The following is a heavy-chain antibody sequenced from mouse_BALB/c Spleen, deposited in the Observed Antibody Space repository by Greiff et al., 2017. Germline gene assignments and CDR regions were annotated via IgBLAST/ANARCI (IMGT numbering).Heavy chain of an antibody. Sequence: VQRVESGAELVRPGASVTLSCKASGYTFTDYEMHWVKQTPVHGLEWIGAIDPETGGTAYNQKFKGKATLTADKSSSTAYMELRSLTSEDSAVYYCTREGDRYGPWFAYWGQGTLVTVSA. J-gene: IGHJ3*01. V-gene: IGHV1-15*01. CDR2: IDPETGGT. D-gene: IGHD2-14*01. CDR3: TREGDRYGPWFAY. CDR1: GYTFTDYE.